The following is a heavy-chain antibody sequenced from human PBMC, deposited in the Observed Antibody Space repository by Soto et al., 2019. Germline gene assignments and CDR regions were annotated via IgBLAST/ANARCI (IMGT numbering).Heavy chain of an antibody. CDR1: GGTFSSYA. J-gene: IGHJ6*02. D-gene: IGHD2-15*01. V-gene: IGHV1-69*10. Sequence: ASVKVSGTASGGTFSSYAISCVRQAPRQGLEWMGGIIPIFGIANYAQKFQGRVTITADKSTSTAYMELSSLRSEDTAVYYCARWIGYCSGGSCYSPYYYYGMDVWGQGTTVTVSS. CDR3: ARWIGYCSGGSCYSPYYYYGMDV. CDR2: IIPIFGIA.